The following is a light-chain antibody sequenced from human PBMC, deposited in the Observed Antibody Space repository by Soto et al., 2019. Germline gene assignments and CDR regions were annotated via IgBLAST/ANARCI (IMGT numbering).Light chain of an antibody. CDR3: ATWDNGLTGVV. CDR2: TNN. V-gene: IGLV1-44*01. J-gene: IGLJ2*01. Sequence: QLVLTQPPSTSGTPGQRVTISCSGSSSNIGSNTVHWYQQIPGTAPKLLIYTNNQRSSGVSDRFSGSKSDTSASLVISGLQSEDEADYYCATWDNGLTGVVFGGGTKLTVL. CDR1: SSNIGSNT.